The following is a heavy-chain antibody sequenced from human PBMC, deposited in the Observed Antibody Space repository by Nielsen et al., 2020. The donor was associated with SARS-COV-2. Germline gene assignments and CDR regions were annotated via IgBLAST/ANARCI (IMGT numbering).Heavy chain of an antibody. J-gene: IGHJ3*02. CDR1: GFTFSYCT. CDR2: LRSKGHDYAT. Sequence: ESLNISCAASGFTFSYCTMNWVRQASGQGLEWLARLRSKGHDYATEYSASVKGRFFISRDHSENTTYLLMNSLKIDDTAGYYCTRVNPSIDSLFDAFDIWGQGTLVTVSS. CDR3: TRVNPSIDSLFDAFDI. V-gene: IGHV3-73*01. D-gene: IGHD2-2*01.